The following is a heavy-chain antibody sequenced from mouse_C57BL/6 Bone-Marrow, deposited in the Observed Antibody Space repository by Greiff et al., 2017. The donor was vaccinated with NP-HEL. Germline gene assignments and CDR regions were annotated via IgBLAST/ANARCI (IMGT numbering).Heavy chain of an antibody. J-gene: IGHJ4*01. CDR3: ARGTTVVAQYYAMDY. D-gene: IGHD1-1*01. CDR1: GYTFTSYW. CDR2: IHPNSGST. Sequence: QVQLQQPGAELVKPGASVKLSCKASGYTFTSYWMHWVKQRPGQGLEWIGMIHPNSGSTNYNEKFKSKATLTVDKSSSTAYMQLSSLTSEDSAVYYCARGTTVVAQYYAMDYWGQGTSVTVSS. V-gene: IGHV1-64*01.